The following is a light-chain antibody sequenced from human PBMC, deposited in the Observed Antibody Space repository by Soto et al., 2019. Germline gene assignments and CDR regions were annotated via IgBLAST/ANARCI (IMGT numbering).Light chain of an antibody. CDR1: GSDVGGYNY. V-gene: IGLV2-8*01. Sequence: QSALTQPPSASGSPGQSVTISCTGTGSDVGGYNYVSWYQQHPGKAPKLIIYEVSQRPSGVPERFSGSKSGNTASLTVSGLQAEDEADYYCSSYAGSNFWVFGGGTKLTVL. CDR2: EVS. J-gene: IGLJ3*02. CDR3: SSYAGSNFWV.